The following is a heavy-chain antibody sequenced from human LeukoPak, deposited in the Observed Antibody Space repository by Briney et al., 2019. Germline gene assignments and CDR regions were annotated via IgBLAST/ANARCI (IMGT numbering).Heavy chain of an antibody. CDR1: GYTFTGYY. D-gene: IGHD4-23*01. CDR2: INTGNGNT. J-gene: IGHJ4*02. V-gene: IGHV1-3*04. CDR3: ARGFDYGGNFDY. Sequence: ASVTVSCMASGYTFTGYYMHWVRQAPGQRLEWMAWINTGNGNTKYSQKFQGRVTITRDTSATTAYMELSSLISEDTAVYYCARGFDYGGNFDYWGQGTLVTVSS.